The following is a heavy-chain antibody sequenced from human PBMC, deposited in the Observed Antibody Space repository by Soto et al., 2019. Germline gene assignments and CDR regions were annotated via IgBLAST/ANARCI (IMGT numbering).Heavy chain of an antibody. J-gene: IGHJ6*02. CDR3: ARDGGYYGSGSPYGMDV. V-gene: IGHV1-2*04. CDR2: INPNSGGT. CDR1: GYTFTGYY. Sequence: QVQLVQSGAEVKKPGASVKVSCKASGYTFTGYYMHWVRQAPGQGLEWMGWINPNSGGTNYAQKFQGWVTMTRDTSISTAYVELSRLRSDDTAVYYCARDGGYYGSGSPYGMDVWGQGTTVTVSS. D-gene: IGHD3-10*01.